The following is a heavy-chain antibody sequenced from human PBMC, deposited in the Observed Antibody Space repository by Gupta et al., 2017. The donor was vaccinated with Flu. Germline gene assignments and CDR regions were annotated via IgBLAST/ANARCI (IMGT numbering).Heavy chain of an antibody. D-gene: IGHD1-1*01. V-gene: IGHV3-23*01. CDR1: GFTFTNYA. Sequence: EVQLLESGGGLEQPGGSLGLSGATSGFTFTNYARRWVRQAPGKGLGWVATTTGGGSNTYYADSVKGRFILSGDSSKKTAYLQINSLRAEDTAVYYCTKGANWAFEIWGQGTMVTVAS. CDR2: TTGGGSNT. CDR3: TKGANWAFEI. J-gene: IGHJ3*02.